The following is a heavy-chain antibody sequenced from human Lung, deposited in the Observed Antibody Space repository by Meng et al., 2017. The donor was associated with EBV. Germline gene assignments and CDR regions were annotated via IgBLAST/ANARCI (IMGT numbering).Heavy chain of an antibody. V-gene: IGHV4-4*02. CDR2: IYHSGST. CDR3: ARGKLSGYRYFDY. J-gene: IGHJ4*02. CDR1: GGSISSSNW. Sequence: QGQLQESGPGLVKPSGPLSLPCAVSGGSISSSNWWGWVRQPPGKGLEWIGEIYHSGSTNYNPSLKSRVTISVDKSKNQFSLKLSSVTAADTAVYYCARGKLSGYRYFDYWGQGTLVTVSS. D-gene: IGHD3-3*01.